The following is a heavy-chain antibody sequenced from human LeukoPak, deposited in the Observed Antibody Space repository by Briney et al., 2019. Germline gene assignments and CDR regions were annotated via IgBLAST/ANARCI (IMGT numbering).Heavy chain of an antibody. CDR2: IYTSGRT. J-gene: IGHJ4*02. V-gene: IGHV4-4*07. D-gene: IGHD2-15*01. CDR1: GGSISSYY. Sequence: SETLTLTCTVSGGSISSYYWSWIRQPAGKGLEWIGLIYTSGRTNYNPSLKSRVTISLDTSKNQFSLKLSSVTAADTAVYYCAREYSHWGQGTQVTVSS. CDR3: AREYSH.